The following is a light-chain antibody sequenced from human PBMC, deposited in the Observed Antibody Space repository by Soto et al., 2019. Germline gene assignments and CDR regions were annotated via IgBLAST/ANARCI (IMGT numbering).Light chain of an antibody. J-gene: IGLJ3*02. CDR1: SSDVGAYNY. Sequence: QSVLTQPASVSGSPGQSITISCTGTSSDVGAYNYVSWYQQHPGKAPKLMIYEVSNRPSGVSNRFSGSKSGNTASLTISGLQAEDEGDYYCSSYTRGSTWVFGGGTKLTVL. CDR2: EVS. CDR3: SSYTRGSTWV. V-gene: IGLV2-14*01.